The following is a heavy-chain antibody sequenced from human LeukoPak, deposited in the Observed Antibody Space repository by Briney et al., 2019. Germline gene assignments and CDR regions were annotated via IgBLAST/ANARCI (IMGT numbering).Heavy chain of an antibody. CDR3: ARGHYEMGV. CDR2: IAHSGNGM. CDR1: GFTFSDYY. Sequence: PGGSLRLSCAASGFTFSDYYMTWIRQAPGKGLEWVSRIAHSGNGMWYADAVKGRFTISRDNAKNLLFLQMDSLRAEDTAVYYCARGHYEMGVWGQGTTVIVSS. J-gene: IGHJ6*02. V-gene: IGHV3-11*01.